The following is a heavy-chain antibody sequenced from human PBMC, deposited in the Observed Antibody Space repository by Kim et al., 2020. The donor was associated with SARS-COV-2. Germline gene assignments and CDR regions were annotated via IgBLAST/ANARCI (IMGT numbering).Heavy chain of an antibody. D-gene: IGHD5-18*01. V-gene: IGHV3-21*01. Sequence: GGSLRLSCAASGFTFSSYSMNWVRQAPGKGLEWVSSISSSSSYIYYADSVKGRFTISRDNAKNSLYLQMNSLRAEDTAVYYCARDGRAQLWGYYYYGMDVWGQGTTVTVSS. CDR2: ISSSSSYI. J-gene: IGHJ6*02. CDR1: GFTFSSYS. CDR3: ARDGRAQLWGYYYYGMDV.